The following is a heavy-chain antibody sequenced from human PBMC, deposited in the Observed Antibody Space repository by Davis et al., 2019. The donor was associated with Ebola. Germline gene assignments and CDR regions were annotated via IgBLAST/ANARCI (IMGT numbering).Heavy chain of an antibody. D-gene: IGHD3-10*01. V-gene: IGHV3-23*01. CDR2: ISGSGGST. Sequence: GGSLRLSCAASGFTFSSYAMSWVRQAPGKGLEWVSAISGSGGSTYYADSVKGRFTISRDNSKNTLYLQMNSLRAEDTAVYYCAKVAVLLWFGELSPTYFDYWGQGTLVTVSS. CDR3: AKVAVLLWFGELSPTYFDY. CDR1: GFTFSSYA. J-gene: IGHJ4*02.